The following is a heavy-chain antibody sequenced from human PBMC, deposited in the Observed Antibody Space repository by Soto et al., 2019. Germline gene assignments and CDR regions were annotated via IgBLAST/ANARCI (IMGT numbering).Heavy chain of an antibody. V-gene: IGHV1-46*01. J-gene: IGHJ4*02. Sequence: QVQLVQSGTEVKRPGASVKLSCKTSGFSFTSNHIHWLRQAPGQGLEWMGVINPSLGRENYAQKFQDRVAMTWDTSTTTVYMELSGLRSDDTAVYYCARAPYSSTSFFFDYWGQGALVTVSS. CDR3: ARAPYSSTSFFFDY. D-gene: IGHD6-6*01. CDR2: INPSLGRE. CDR1: GFSFTSNH.